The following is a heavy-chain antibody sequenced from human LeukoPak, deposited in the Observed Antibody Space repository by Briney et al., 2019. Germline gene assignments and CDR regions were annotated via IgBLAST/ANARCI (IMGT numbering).Heavy chain of an antibody. CDR2: INPSGGST. Sequence: GASVKVSCKASGYTFTSYYMHWVRQAPGQGLEWMGLINPSGGSTSSAQKFQGRVTMTRDTSTSTVYMELSSLRSEDTAVYYCARGAMGIAVAPGPWGQGTLVTVSS. D-gene: IGHD6-19*01. CDR1: GYTFTSYY. J-gene: IGHJ5*02. CDR3: ARGAMGIAVAPGP. V-gene: IGHV1-46*01.